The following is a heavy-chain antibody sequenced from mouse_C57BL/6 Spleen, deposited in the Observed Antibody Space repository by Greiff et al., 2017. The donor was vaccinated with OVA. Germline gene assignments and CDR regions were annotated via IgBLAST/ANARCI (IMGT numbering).Heavy chain of an antibody. Sequence: QVQLQQSGAELVRPGSSVKLSCKASGYTFTSYWMDWVKQRPGQGLEWIGNIYPSDSETHYNQKFKDKATLTVDKSSSTAYMQRSSLTSEDSAVYYCARGGTGWYFDVWGTGTTVTVSS. J-gene: IGHJ1*03. D-gene: IGHD4-1*01. CDR2: IYPSDSET. CDR3: ARGGTGWYFDV. CDR1: GYTFTSYW. V-gene: IGHV1-61*01.